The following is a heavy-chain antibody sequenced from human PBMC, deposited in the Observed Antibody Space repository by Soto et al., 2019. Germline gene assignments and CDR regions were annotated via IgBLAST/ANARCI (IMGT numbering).Heavy chain of an antibody. V-gene: IGHV6-1*01. CDR3: ARDGPAEGIAVAGWGMDV. Sequence: SQTLSLTCAISGDSVSSNSAAWNWIRQSPSRGLEWLGRTYYRSKWYNDYAVSVRSRITINPDTSKNQFSLQLNSVTPEDTAVYYCARDGPAEGIAVAGWGMDVWGQGTTVTVS. CDR2: TYYRSKWYN. J-gene: IGHJ6*02. CDR1: GDSVSSNSAA. D-gene: IGHD6-19*01.